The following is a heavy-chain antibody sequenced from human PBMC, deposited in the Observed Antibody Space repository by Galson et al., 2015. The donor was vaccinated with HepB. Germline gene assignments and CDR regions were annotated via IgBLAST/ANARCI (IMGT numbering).Heavy chain of an antibody. CDR2: ISYNGTNK. CDR3: ARAEGPQWLDRGDY. D-gene: IGHD6-19*01. CDR1: GFTFSSYA. Sequence: SLRLSCAASGFTFSSYAMSWVRQAPGNGLEWVAVISYNGTNKYYADSVKGRFTISRDNSKNTLYLQMNSLRTEDTAMYYCARAEGPQWLDRGDYWGRGTLVTVSS. J-gene: IGHJ4*02. V-gene: IGHV3-30-3*01.